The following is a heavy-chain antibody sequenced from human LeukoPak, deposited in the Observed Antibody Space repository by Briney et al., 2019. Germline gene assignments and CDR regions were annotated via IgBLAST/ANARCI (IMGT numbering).Heavy chain of an antibody. J-gene: IGHJ4*02. D-gene: IGHD3-16*02. CDR2: IYYSGST. CDR1: GDSIRRDNYY. Sequence: SQTLSLTCTVSGDSIRRDNYYWGWIRQPPGKGLEWIGSIYYSGSTYYNPSLKSRVSISVDPSKSQFSLKLASVTAADTAVYYCATHPLLDYWGQGSLVTVSS. CDR3: ATHPLLDY. V-gene: IGHV4-39*01.